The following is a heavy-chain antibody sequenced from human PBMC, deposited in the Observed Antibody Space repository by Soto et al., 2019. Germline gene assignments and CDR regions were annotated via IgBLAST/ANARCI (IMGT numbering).Heavy chain of an antibody. J-gene: IGHJ6*02. Sequence: QVQLQESGPGLVKPSETLSLTCTVSGGSISSYYWSWIRQHPGKGLEWIGYIYYSGSTNYNPSLKSRVTISVDTSKNQFSLKLSSVTAADTAVYYCARAFPGGNYYYGMDVWGQGTTVTVSS. CDR1: GGSISSYY. CDR2: IYYSGST. D-gene: IGHD1-26*01. V-gene: IGHV4-59*01. CDR3: ARAFPGGNYYYGMDV.